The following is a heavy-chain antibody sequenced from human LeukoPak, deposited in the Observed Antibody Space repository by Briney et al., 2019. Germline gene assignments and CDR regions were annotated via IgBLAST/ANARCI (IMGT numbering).Heavy chain of an antibody. CDR3: ARDLGGITMMD. V-gene: IGHV1-69*13. Sequence: SVKVSCKAPGGTFSSYAISWVRQAPGQGLEWIAGIIPIFGTAYYAQTFQGRVTVTSDVSTSTAYMELSSLRSEDTAVYYCARDLGGITMMDWGQGTLVTVSS. CDR2: IIPIFGTA. CDR1: GGTFSSYA. D-gene: IGHD3-22*01. J-gene: IGHJ4*02.